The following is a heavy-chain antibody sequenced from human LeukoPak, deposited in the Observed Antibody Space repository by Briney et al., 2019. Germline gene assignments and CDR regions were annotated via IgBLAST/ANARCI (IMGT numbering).Heavy chain of an antibody. CDR2: INHSGST. CDR1: GGSFSGYY. J-gene: IGHJ4*02. V-gene: IGHV4-34*01. Sequence: SETLSLTCAVYGGSFSGYYWSWIRQPPGQGLEWIGEINHSGSTNYNPSLKSRVTISVDTSKNQFSLKLSSVTAEDTAVYYCARHKVIAAYYYGSGSYYFDYWGQGTLVTVSS. D-gene: IGHD3-10*01. CDR3: ARHKVIAAYYYGSGSYYFDY.